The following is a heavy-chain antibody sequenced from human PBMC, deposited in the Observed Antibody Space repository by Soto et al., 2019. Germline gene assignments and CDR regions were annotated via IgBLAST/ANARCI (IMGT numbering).Heavy chain of an antibody. D-gene: IGHD3-16*01. Sequence: EVQLVESGGGLVQPGGSLRLSCAASGFTMSGNAMNWVRQAPGRGLEWVSYISSSSTNIHYADSVRGRFTISRDNAKNSLYLQMNSLRDEDTAVYRCARDLSWGSKWYYYMDVWGKGTTVTVSS. J-gene: IGHJ6*03. CDR2: ISSSSTNI. CDR1: GFTMSGNA. V-gene: IGHV3-48*02. CDR3: ARDLSWGSKWYYYMDV.